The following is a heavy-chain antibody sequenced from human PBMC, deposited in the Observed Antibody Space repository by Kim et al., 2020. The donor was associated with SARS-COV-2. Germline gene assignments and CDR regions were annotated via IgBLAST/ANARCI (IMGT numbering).Heavy chain of an antibody. D-gene: IGHD4-17*01. J-gene: IGHJ4*02. CDR1: GFTFISYA. CDR3: AREDYNDYQWGVFDY. V-gene: IGHV3-23*01. CDR2: ISGRGDKT. Sequence: GGSLRLSCAASGFTFISYAMGWVRQAPGKGLEWVSGISGRGDKTFYPDSVKGRFTISRDNSQNTLYLQMRSLRAEDTAVYYCAREDYNDYQWGVFDYGGQGSPVTVSS.